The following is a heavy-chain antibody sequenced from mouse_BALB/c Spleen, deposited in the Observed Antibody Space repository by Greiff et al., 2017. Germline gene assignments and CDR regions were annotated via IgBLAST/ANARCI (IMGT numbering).Heavy chain of an antibody. Sequence: VQLQQSGAELVKPGASVKLSCTASGFNIKDTYMHWVKQRPEQGLEWIGRIDPANGNTNYDPKFQGKATITADTSSNTAYLQLSSLTSEDTAVYYCAPNSLLRLRGAMDYWGQGTSVTVSS. CDR1: GFNIKDTY. J-gene: IGHJ4*01. D-gene: IGHD1-2*01. CDR2: IDPANGNT. CDR3: APNSLLRLRGAMDY. V-gene: IGHV14-3*02.